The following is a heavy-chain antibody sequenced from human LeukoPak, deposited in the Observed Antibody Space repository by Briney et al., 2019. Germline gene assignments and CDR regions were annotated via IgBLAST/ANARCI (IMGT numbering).Heavy chain of an antibody. J-gene: IGHJ4*02. D-gene: IGHD2-2*02. V-gene: IGHV3-7*01. CDR2: IKQDGSEK. Sequence: PGGSLGLSCAASGFTFSSYWMSWVRQAPGKGLEWVANIKQDGSEKYYVDSVKGRFTISRDNAKNSVYLQMNSLRAEDTAVYHCARDVSRDVSCYTTWGQGTLVTVSS. CDR3: ARDVSRDVSCYTT. CDR1: GFTFSSYW.